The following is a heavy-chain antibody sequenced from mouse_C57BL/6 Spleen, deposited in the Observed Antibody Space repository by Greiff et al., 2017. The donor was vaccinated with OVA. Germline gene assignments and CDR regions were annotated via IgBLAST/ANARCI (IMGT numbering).Heavy chain of an antibody. CDR2: INPNNGGT. Sequence: EVKVVESGPELVKPGASVKIPCKASGYTFTDYNMDWVKQSHGKSLEWIGDINPNNGGTIYNQKFKGKATLTVDKSSSTAYMELRSLTSEDTAVYYCARKEVSYFDVWGTGTTVTVSS. J-gene: IGHJ1*03. CDR3: ARKEVSYFDV. V-gene: IGHV1-18*01. CDR1: GYTFTDYN.